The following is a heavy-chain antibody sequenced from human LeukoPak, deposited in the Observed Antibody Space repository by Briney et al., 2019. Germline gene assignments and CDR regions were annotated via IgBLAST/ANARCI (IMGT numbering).Heavy chain of an antibody. Sequence: PGGSLRLSCAASGFTFSSYWMSWVRQAPGKGLEWVANIKQDGGEKYYVDSVKGRFTISRDNAKNSLYLQMNSLRAEDTAVYFRARSSAVNFYNYWGQGTLVSVSS. CDR3: ARSSAVNFYNY. CDR1: GFTFSSYW. D-gene: IGHD4-17*01. J-gene: IGHJ4*02. CDR2: IKQDGGEK. V-gene: IGHV3-7*01.